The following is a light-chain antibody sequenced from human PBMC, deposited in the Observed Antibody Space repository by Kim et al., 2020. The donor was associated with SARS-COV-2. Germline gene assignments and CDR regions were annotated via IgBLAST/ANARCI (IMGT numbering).Light chain of an antibody. CDR1: QGIRNY. CDR2: AAS. V-gene: IGKV1-27*01. CDR3: LKYNSVPLT. Sequence: ASVGDRVTITCRASQGIRNYLGWYQQKPGKGPKVLIHAASTLQRGVPSRFSGSGSGTDFTLTISSLQPEDVATYFCLKYNSVPLTFGDGTKVDIK. J-gene: IGKJ4*01.